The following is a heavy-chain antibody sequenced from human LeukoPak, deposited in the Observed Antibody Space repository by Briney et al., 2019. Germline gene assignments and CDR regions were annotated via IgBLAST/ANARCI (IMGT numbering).Heavy chain of an antibody. CDR1: GGSISSGSYY. D-gene: IGHD2-21*02. CDR2: IYTSGST. CDR3: ARPCGGDCYSFDY. J-gene: IGHJ4*02. Sequence: KPSQTLSLTCTVSGGSISSGSYYWSWIRQPAGKGLEWIGRIYTSGSTNCNPSLKSRVTISVDTSKNQFSLKLSSVTAADTAVYYCARPCGGDCYSFDYWGQGTLVTVSS. V-gene: IGHV4-61*02.